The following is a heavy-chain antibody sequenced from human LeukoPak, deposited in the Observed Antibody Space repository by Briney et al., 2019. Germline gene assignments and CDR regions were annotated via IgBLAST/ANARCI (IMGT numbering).Heavy chain of an antibody. J-gene: IGHJ4*02. CDR1: GFTFRKYY. Sequence: GGSLRLSCAASGFTFRKYYMSWIRQAPGKGLEWVGRIKSKTDGGTTDYAAPVKGRFTISRDDSKNTLYLQMNSLKTEDTAVYYCTTDRYYDSSGYYYDLASNYFDYWGQGTLVTVSS. CDR2: IKSKTDGGTT. CDR3: TTDRYYDSSGYYYDLASNYFDY. D-gene: IGHD3-22*01. V-gene: IGHV3-15*01.